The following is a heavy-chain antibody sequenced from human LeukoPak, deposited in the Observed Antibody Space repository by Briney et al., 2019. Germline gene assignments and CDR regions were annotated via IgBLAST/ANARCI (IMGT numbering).Heavy chain of an antibody. CDR2: ISGSGGST. V-gene: IGHV3-23*01. CDR3: TTGPPAPWELLPIDY. Sequence: GGSLRLSCAASGFTFSSYGMSWVRQAPGKGLEWVSAISGSGGSTYYADSVKGRFTISRDNSKNTLYLQMNSLKTEDTAVYYCTTGPPAPWELLPIDYWGQGTLVTVSS. D-gene: IGHD1-26*01. CDR1: GFTFSSYG. J-gene: IGHJ4*02.